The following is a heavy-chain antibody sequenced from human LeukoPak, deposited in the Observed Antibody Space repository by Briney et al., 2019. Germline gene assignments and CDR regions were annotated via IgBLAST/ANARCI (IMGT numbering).Heavy chain of an antibody. CDR1: GGTFISYA. D-gene: IGHD1-26*01. J-gene: IGHJ5*02. CDR2: IITIFGTA. V-gene: IGHV1-69*05. CDR3: ARVGVVGATAWFDP. Sequence: SVKVSCKASGGTFISYAISWVRQAPGQGLEWMGGIITIFGTANYAQKFQGRVTITTDESTSTAYMELSSLRSEDTAVYYCARVGVVGATAWFDPWGQGTLVTVSS.